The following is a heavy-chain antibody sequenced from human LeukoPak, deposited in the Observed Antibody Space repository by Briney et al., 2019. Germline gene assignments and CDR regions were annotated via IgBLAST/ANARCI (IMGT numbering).Heavy chain of an antibody. D-gene: IGHD3-10*01. CDR2: IYYSGST. CDR3: ARHGFGELLHPDY. V-gene: IGHV4-39*01. J-gene: IGHJ4*02. CDR1: GGSISSSSYY. Sequence: KPSETLSLTCTVSGGSISSSSYYWGWIRQPPGKGLEWIGRIYYSGSTYYNPSLKSRVTISVDTSKNHFSLKLSSVTAADTAVYYCARHGFGELLHPDYWGQGTLVTVSS.